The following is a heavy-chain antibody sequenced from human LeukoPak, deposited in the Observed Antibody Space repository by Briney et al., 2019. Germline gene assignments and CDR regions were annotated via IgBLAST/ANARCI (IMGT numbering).Heavy chain of an antibody. CDR3: ARDPVWFGESFLDY. V-gene: IGHV1-2*02. Sequence: GASVKVSCKASGYTFTSYGISWVRQAPGQGLEWMGWINPNSGGTNYAQKFQGRVTMTRDTSISTACMELSRLRSDDTAVYYCARDPVWFGESFLDYWGQGTLVTVSS. J-gene: IGHJ4*02. CDR1: GYTFTSYG. CDR2: INPNSGGT. D-gene: IGHD3-10*01.